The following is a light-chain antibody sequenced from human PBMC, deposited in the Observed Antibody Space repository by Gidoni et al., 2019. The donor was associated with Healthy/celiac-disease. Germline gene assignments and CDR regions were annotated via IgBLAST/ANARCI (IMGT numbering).Light chain of an antibody. J-gene: IGKJ1*01. V-gene: IGKV4-1*01. CDR2: WAS. CDR1: QSVLYSSNNKNY. Sequence: DIVMTQSPDSLAVSLGERANINCKSSQSVLYSSNNKNYLAWYQQKPGQPPKLLIYWASTRESGVPDRFSGSGSGTVFPLTLSSLQAEDVAVYYCQQYYSTPTWTFGQGTKVEIK. CDR3: QQYYSTPTWT.